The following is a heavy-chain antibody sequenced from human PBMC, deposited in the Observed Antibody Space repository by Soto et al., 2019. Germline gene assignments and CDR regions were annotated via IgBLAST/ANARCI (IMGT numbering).Heavy chain of an antibody. CDR1: CSTISCRAYS. V-gene: IGHV4-31*03. CDR3: ARGYYYHSSGYYPT. D-gene: IGHD3-22*01. CDR2: IYYSGST. J-gene: IGHJ5*02. Sequence: SDPLCQTFNAFCSTISCRAYSGSGIRRHPGKGLEWIGYIYYSGSTYYNPSLKSRVTISVDTSKNQFSLKLSSVTAADTAVYYCARGYYYHSSGYYPTSGQGTLVTVS.